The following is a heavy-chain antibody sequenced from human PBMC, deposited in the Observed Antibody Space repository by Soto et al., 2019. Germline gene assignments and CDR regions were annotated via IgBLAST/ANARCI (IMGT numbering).Heavy chain of an antibody. CDR1: GYTFTAYY. D-gene: IGHD6-6*01. CDR2: VNPNSGGT. J-gene: IGHJ4*01. Sequence: ASVKVSCKASGYTFTAYYMHWVRQAPGQGLEWMGWVNPNSGGTNYAQKFQGRVTMTRDTSITTAYMELSRLRSDDTAVYYCARSMAARRTVDYWGQGTLVTVSS. V-gene: IGHV1-2*02. CDR3: ARSMAARRTVDY.